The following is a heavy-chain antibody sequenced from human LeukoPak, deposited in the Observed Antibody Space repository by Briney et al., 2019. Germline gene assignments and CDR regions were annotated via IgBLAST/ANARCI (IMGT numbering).Heavy chain of an antibody. V-gene: IGHV4-59*12. D-gene: IGHD1-1*01. CDR1: GGSISSYY. CDR2: IYYSGST. Sequence: PSETLSLTCTVSGGSISSYYWSWIRQPPGKGLEWIGYIYYSGSTNYNPSLKSRVTISVDTSKNQFSLKLSSVTAADTAVYYCARDGNWNDGRDAFDIWGQGTMVTVSS. CDR3: ARDGNWNDGRDAFDI. J-gene: IGHJ3*02.